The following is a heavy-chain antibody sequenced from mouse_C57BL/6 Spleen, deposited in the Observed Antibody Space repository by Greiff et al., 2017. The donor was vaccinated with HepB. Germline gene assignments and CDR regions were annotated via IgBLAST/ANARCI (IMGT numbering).Heavy chain of an antibody. CDR3: ARDVLGFDD. V-gene: IGHV1-52*01. J-gene: IGHJ2*01. CDR2: IDPSDSET. D-gene: IGHD3-1*01. CDR1: GYTFTSYW. Sequence: VQLQQSGAELVRPGSSVKLSCKASGYTFTSYWMHWVKQRPIQGLEWIGNIDPSDSETHYTQKFKDKATLTVDKSSSTAYMQLSSLTSEDSAVYYCARDVLGFDDWGQGTTLTVSS.